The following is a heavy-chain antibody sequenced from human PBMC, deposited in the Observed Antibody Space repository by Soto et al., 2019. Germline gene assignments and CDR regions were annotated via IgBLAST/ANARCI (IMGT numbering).Heavy chain of an antibody. Sequence: PRLSCAAAGFTFSSDAMHWVRQAPVKELEWVAIISYDGSNKYYADSVKGRFTISRDNSKNTLYLQMNSLRAEDTAVYYCARATALGGFSWFDHWGRGTLVTVSS. CDR1: GFTFSSDA. J-gene: IGHJ5*02. D-gene: IGHD3-16*01. CDR2: ISYDGSNK. CDR3: ARATALGGFSWFDH. V-gene: IGHV3-30-3*01.